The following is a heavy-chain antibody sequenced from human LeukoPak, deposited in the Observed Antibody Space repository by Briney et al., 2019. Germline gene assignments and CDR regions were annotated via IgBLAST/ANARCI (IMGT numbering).Heavy chain of an antibody. CDR1: GYTFTGYY. V-gene: IGHV1-2*02. J-gene: IGHJ6*03. CDR2: INPNSGGT. CDR3: ARTHYYYYYMDV. Sequence: VASVKVSCKASGYTFTGYYMHWVRQASGQGLEWMGWINPNSGGTNYAQKFQGRVTMTRDTSISTAYMELSRLRSDDTAVYYCARTHYYYYYMDVWGKGTTVTVSS.